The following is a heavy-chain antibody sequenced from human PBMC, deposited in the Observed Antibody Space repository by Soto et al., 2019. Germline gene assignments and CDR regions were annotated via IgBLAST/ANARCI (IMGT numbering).Heavy chain of an antibody. D-gene: IGHD3-22*01. CDR3: ARDLTLVETYYYDRSRYYFDY. Sequence: ASVKGSCKSSGYTLTSYYMHWVRQAPGQVLEWMGIINPSGGDTSYAQKFQGRVTMTRDTSTSTVYMELSGLRSEDTAVYYCARDLTLVETYYYDRSRYYFDYWGQGTLVTVSS. V-gene: IGHV1-46*01. J-gene: IGHJ4*02. CDR1: GYTLTSYY. CDR2: INPSGGDT.